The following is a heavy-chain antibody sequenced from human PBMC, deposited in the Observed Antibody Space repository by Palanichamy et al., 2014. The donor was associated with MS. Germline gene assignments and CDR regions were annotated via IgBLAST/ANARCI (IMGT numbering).Heavy chain of an antibody. CDR2: IWYDGSNK. V-gene: IGHV3-33*01. CDR1: GFTFSSYG. D-gene: IGHD3-22*01. J-gene: IGHJ5*02. Sequence: QVQLVESGGGVVQPGRSLRLSCAASGFTFSSYGMHWVRQAPGKGLEWVAVIWYDGSNKYYADSVKGRFTISRDSSKNTLYLQMNSLRAEDTAVYYCARRNGDYYDSSGPNWFDPWGQGTLVTVSS. CDR3: ARRNGDYYDSSGPNWFDP.